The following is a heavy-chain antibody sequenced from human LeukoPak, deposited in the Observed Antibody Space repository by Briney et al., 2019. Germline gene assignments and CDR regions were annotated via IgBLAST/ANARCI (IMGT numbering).Heavy chain of an antibody. CDR3: AKDRGYSHGFDY. CDR1: GFTFSSYG. CDR2: ISYDGRNK. J-gene: IGHJ4*02. Sequence: GGSLRLPCAASGFTFSSYGMHWVRQAPGKGLEWVAGISYDGRNKEYVDSVKGRFTISRDNSKNTLYLQMNSLRAEDTAVYNCAKDRGYSHGFDYWGQGTLVTVSS. D-gene: IGHD5-18*01. V-gene: IGHV3-30*18.